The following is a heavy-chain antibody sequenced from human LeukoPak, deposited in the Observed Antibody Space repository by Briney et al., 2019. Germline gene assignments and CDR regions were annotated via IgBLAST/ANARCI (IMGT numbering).Heavy chain of an antibody. J-gene: IGHJ5*02. CDR1: GYTFTSYG. Sequence: ASVKVSCKASGYTFTSYGISWVRQAPGQGLEWMGWISAYNGNTNYAQKLQGRVTMTTDTSTSTAYMELSSLTSDDTAVYYCARDRIGYTNLFHPWGQGTLVTVSS. D-gene: IGHD3-22*01. CDR3: ARDRIGYTNLFHP. CDR2: ISAYNGNT. V-gene: IGHV1-18*01.